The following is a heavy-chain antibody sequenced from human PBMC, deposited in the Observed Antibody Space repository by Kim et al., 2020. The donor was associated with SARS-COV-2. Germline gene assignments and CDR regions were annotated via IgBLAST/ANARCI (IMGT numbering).Heavy chain of an antibody. Sequence: AGSMTGRFTISRANARASLYLQMNSLRAEDTAVYYCARVLTSGWSYFDYWGQGTLVTVSS. CDR3: ARVLTSGWSYFDY. D-gene: IGHD6-19*01. V-gene: IGHV3-21*01. J-gene: IGHJ4*02.